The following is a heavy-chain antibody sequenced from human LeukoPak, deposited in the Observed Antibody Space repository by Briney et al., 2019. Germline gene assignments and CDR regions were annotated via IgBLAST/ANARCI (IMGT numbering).Heavy chain of an antibody. V-gene: IGHV3-11*04. CDR3: ARDTGYSYGYGYYYYMDV. CDR2: ISSSGSTI. J-gene: IGHJ6*03. D-gene: IGHD5-18*01. Sequence: GGSLRLSCAASEFTFSDYYMSWIRQAPGKGLEWVSYISSSGSTIYYADSVKGRFTISRDNAKNSLYLQMNSLRAEDTAVYYCARDTGYSYGYGYYYYMDVWGKGTTVTVSS. CDR1: EFTFSDYY.